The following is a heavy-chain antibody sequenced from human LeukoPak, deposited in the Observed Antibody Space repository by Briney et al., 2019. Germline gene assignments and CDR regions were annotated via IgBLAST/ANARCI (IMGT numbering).Heavy chain of an antibody. CDR2: IRFDGSHK. V-gene: IGHV3-30*02. CDR3: SKDLTSDFGGDFDP. J-gene: IGHJ5*02. Sequence: PGGSLRLSCAASGFTFSNYGMHWVRQAPGKGLECVALIRFDGSHKYYADSVKGRFTISRDNSKSTVYLQMNSLRAEDTAVYYCSKDLTSDFGGDFDPWGQGTLVTVSS. CDR1: GFTFSNYG. D-gene: IGHD3-10*01.